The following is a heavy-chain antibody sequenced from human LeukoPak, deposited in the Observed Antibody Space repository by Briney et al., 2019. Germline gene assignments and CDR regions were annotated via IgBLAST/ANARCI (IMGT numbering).Heavy chain of an antibody. CDR2: IIPIFGTA. V-gene: IGHV1-69*05. CDR3: ARGDGYNYATGDY. Sequence: ASVKVSCKASGGTFSSYAISWVRQAPGQGLEWMGRIIPIFGTANYAQKFQGRVTITTDESTSTAHMELSSLRSEDTAVYYCARGDGYNYATGDYWGQGTLVTVSS. D-gene: IGHD5-24*01. J-gene: IGHJ4*02. CDR1: GGTFSSYA.